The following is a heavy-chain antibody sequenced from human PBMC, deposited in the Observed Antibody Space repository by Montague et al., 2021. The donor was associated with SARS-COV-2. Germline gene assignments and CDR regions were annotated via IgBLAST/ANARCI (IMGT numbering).Heavy chain of an antibody. D-gene: IGHD6-13*01. V-gene: IGHV4-59*12. CDR1: GDSINTYY. CDR2: IFYTGST. J-gene: IGHJ6*02. CDR3: ARQAAGSYFYHGVDV. Sequence: SETLSLTCTVPGDSINTYYWNWIRQPPGKGLEWLGSIFYTGSTNXXPSLKSRVTISLDTSKNQFFLKVTSVTAADTAVYYCARQAAGSYFYHGVDVWGQGTTVTVSS.